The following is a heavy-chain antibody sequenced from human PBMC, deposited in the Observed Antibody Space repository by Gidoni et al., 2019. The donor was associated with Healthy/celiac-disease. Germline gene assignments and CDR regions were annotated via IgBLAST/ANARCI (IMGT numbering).Heavy chain of an antibody. CDR2: ISGSGGST. CDR1: GFTFSSYA. J-gene: IGHJ4*02. D-gene: IGHD6-19*01. V-gene: IGHV3-23*01. Sequence: EVQLLESGGGLVQHGGSLRLSCEAPGFTFSSYAISWVRQAPGKGLEWVSAISGSGGSTYYADSVKGRFTISRDNSKNTLYLQMNSLRAEDTAVYYCAKDGIAVAGTPSYYLDYWGQGTLVTVSS. CDR3: AKDGIAVAGTPSYYLDY.